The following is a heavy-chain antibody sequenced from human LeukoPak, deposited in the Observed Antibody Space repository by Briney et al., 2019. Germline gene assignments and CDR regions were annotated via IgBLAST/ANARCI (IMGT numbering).Heavy chain of an antibody. J-gene: IGHJ6*03. Sequence: GGSLRLSCAASGFTFSTYIMNWVRQAPGKGLEWVSAISGSGGSTYYADSVKGRFTISRDNSKNTLYLQMNSLRAEDTAVYYCAKVRTLAYDGSGYSDYYYMDVWGKGTTVTVSS. D-gene: IGHD3-22*01. V-gene: IGHV3-23*01. CDR2: ISGSGGST. CDR3: AKVRTLAYDGSGYSDYYYMDV. CDR1: GFTFSTYI.